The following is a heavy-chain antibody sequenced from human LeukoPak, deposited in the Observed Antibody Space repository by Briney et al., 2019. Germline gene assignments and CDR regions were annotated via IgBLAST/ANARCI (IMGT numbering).Heavy chain of an antibody. CDR2: INPNSGGT. Sequence: ASVKVSCKASGYTFTNYDINWVRQAPGQGLEWMGWINPNSGGTNYAQKFQGRVTMTRDTSINTAYMELSRLRSDDTAVYYCATYGSGSYCNVFWFDPWGQGTLVTVSS. J-gene: IGHJ5*02. CDR3: ATYGSGSYCNVFWFDP. D-gene: IGHD3-10*01. CDR1: GYTFTNYD. V-gene: IGHV1-2*02.